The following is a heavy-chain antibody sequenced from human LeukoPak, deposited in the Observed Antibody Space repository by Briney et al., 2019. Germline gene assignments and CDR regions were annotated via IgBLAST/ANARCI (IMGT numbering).Heavy chain of an antibody. J-gene: IGHJ4*02. D-gene: IGHD5-18*01. CDR3: ARDRHSNLDY. CDR2: IKQDGSEK. Sequence: PGGSLRLSCTASGFTFGDYAMSWVRQAPGKGLEWVANIKQDGSEKYYVDSVKGRFTISRDNAKNSLYLQINSLRVEDTAVYYCARDRHSNLDYWGQGTLVTVSS. CDR1: GFTFGDYA. V-gene: IGHV3-7*01.